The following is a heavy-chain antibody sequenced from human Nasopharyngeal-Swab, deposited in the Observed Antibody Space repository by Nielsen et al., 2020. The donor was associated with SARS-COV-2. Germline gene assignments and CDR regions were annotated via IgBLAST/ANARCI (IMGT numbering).Heavy chain of an antibody. J-gene: IGHJ6*03. CDR1: GGSFSGYH. CDR3: ARGLLYSSSSPPYYYYYYMDV. D-gene: IGHD6-13*01. CDR2: INHSGST. V-gene: IGHV4-34*01. Sequence: GSLRLSCAVYGGSFSGYHWSWIRQPPGKGLEWIGEINHSGSTNYNPSLKSRVTISVDTSKNQFSLKLSSVTAADTAVYYCARGLLYSSSSPPYYYYYYMDVWGKGTTVTVSS.